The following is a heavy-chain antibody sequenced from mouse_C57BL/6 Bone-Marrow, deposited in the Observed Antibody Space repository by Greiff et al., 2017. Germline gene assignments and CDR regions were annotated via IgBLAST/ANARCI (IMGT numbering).Heavy chain of an antibody. J-gene: IGHJ4*01. CDR2: INPNYGTT. V-gene: IGHV1-39*01. CDR1: GYSFTDYN. D-gene: IGHD2-4*01. Sequence: VQLQQSGPELVKPGASVKISCKASGYSFTDYNMNWVKQSNGKSLEWIGVINPNYGTTSYNQKFKGKATLTVDQSSSTAYLQLNILTSEDAAVYYCARGYDYDYAMDYGGQGTSVTVSS. CDR3: ARGYDYDYAMDY.